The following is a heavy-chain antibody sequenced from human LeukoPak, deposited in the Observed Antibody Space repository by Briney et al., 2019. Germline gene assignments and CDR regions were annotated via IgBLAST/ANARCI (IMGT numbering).Heavy chain of an antibody. CDR3: ATYTQNFGAPGTDY. CDR1: GFTFNKYW. D-gene: IGHD3-10*01. V-gene: IGHV3-7*01. Sequence: QTGGSLRLSCTVSGFTFNKYWMRWVRQAPGKGLEWVASIDKDGREKRYVDSAEGRLTISRDNAKNSVYLQMTSLGAEDTAVYYCATYTQNFGAPGTDYWGQGTLVTVSS. CDR2: IDKDGREK. J-gene: IGHJ4*02.